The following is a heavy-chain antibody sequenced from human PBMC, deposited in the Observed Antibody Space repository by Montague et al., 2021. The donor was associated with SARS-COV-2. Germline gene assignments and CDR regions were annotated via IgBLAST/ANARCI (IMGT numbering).Heavy chain of an antibody. CDR1: GFIFSSYE. D-gene: IGHD3-10*01. Sequence: SLRLSCAASGFIFSSYEMNWVRQAPGKGLEWVSYISSSGSTIYYADSVKGRFTISRDNAKNSLYLQMNSLRAEDTAVYYCAREESVGLGHYGMDVWGQGTTVTVSS. CDR2: ISSSGSTI. V-gene: IGHV3-48*03. J-gene: IGHJ6*02. CDR3: AREESVGLGHYGMDV.